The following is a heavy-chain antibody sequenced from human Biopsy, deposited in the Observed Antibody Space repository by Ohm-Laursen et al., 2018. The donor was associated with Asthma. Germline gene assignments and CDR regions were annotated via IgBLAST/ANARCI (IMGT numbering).Heavy chain of an antibody. CDR2: VSSDGHNI. CDR1: GFVFSQCG. Sequence: SLRLSCTASGFVFSQCGMHWVRQGPGKGLEWVALVSSDGHNIYYEDSVKGRFTISRDNSRNRLYLQINRLTVEDSAEYFCARQSGQDYGDSSGFDIWGQGTKVAVSS. V-gene: IGHV3-30*03. D-gene: IGHD3-22*01. J-gene: IGHJ3*02. CDR3: ARQSGQDYGDSSGFDI.